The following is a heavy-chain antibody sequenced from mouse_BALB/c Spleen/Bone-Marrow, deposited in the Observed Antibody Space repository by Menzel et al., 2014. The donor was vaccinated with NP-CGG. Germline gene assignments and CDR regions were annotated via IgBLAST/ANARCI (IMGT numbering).Heavy chain of an antibody. D-gene: IGHD2-1*01. CDR3: ARVGYGNYSYYFDY. Sequence: QVQLKHSGPGLVAPSQSLSITCTVSGFSLTGFGVNWVRQPPGKCLEWLGIIWGDGNTDYTSALKSRLTISKDNSKSQVFLKMTSLQTDDTARYYCARVGYGNYSYYFDYWGQGTTLTVSS. J-gene: IGHJ2*01. CDR1: GFSLTGFG. V-gene: IGHV2-6-7*01. CDR2: IWGDGNT.